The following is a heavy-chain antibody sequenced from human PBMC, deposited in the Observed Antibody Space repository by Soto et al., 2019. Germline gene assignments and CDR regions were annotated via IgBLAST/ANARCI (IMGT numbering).Heavy chain of an antibody. D-gene: IGHD1-7*01. CDR1: GFTFSSYG. V-gene: IGHV3-33*01. CDR2: IWYDGSNK. CDR3: ARDLGNITGTTDYYYGMDV. J-gene: IGHJ6*02. Sequence: QVQLVESGRGVVQPGRSLRLSCAASGFTFSSYGMHWVRQAPGKGLEWVAVIWYDGSNKYYADSVKGRFTISRDNSKNTLYLQMNSLRAEDTAVYYCARDLGNITGTTDYYYGMDVWGQGTTVTVSS.